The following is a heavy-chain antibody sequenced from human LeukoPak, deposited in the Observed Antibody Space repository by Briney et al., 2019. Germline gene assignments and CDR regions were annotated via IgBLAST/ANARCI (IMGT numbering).Heavy chain of an antibody. V-gene: IGHV3-30*14. D-gene: IGHD3-22*01. Sequence: PGGSLRLSCAASGFTFSSYAMHWVRQAPGKGLEWVAVISYDGSNKYYADSVKGRFTISRHNSKNTLYLQMNSLRAEDTAVYYCARGRESSGTLGYFDYWGQGTLVTVSS. CDR2: ISYDGSNK. CDR3: ARGRESSGTLGYFDY. J-gene: IGHJ4*02. CDR1: GFTFSSYA.